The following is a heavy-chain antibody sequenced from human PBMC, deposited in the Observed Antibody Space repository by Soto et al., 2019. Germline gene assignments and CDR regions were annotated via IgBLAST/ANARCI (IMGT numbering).Heavy chain of an antibody. CDR2: ISGYNGNT. CDR1: GYTFRSHG. J-gene: IGHJ4*02. V-gene: IGHV1-18*01. Sequence: QVQLVQSGPEVKKPGASVKVSCKATGYTFRSHGVTWVRQAPGQGLEWMGWISGYNGNTEYAQKLQGRVTMTTDTSTSTVYMELRSLGSADTAVYYCARDRGVVTSGSAYYFDYWGQGTLVTVSS. CDR3: ARDRGVVTSGSAYYFDY. D-gene: IGHD2-2*01.